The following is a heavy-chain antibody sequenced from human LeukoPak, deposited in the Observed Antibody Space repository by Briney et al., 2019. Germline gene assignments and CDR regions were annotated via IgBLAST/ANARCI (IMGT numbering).Heavy chain of an antibody. CDR1: GFTFSSYS. Sequence: GGSLRLSCADSGFTFSSYSMNWVRQAPGKGLEWVSAISGSGGSTYYADSVKGRFTISRDNSKNTLYLQMNSLRGDDTAVYYCAKGHYDSWSGFYGIWYWGQGTLVTVSS. V-gene: IGHV3-23*01. CDR3: AKGHYDSWSGFYGIWY. J-gene: IGHJ4*02. D-gene: IGHD3-3*01. CDR2: ISGSGGST.